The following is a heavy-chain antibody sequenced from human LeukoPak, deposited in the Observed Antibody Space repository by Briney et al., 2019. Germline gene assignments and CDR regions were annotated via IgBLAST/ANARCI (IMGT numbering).Heavy chain of an antibody. CDR1: GFTFGDYA. V-gene: IGHV3-49*04. D-gene: IGHD5-24*01. J-gene: IGHJ6*02. CDR2: IRSKAYGGTT. Sequence: GGSLRLSRTASGFTFGDYAMSWVRQAPGKGLEWVGFIRSKAYGGTTEYAASVKGRFTISRDDSKSIAYLQMNSLKTEDTAVYYCTRPAEMATTPTISYYYGMNVWGQGTTVTVSS. CDR3: TRPAEMATTPTISYYYGMNV.